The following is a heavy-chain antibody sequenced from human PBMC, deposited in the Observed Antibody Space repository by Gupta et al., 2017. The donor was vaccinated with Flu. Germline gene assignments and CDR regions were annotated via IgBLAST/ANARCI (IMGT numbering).Heavy chain of an antibody. Sequence: EVQLVESGGGLVQPGGSLRLSCAASGLTFSSYSMNWVRQAPGKGLEWVSYISGSTSTIYYADSVKGRFTISRDNAKNSLYLQMNSLRDEDTAVYYCAKDSGATRESLQHWGQGTLVTVSS. CDR2: ISGSTSTI. J-gene: IGHJ1*01. CDR3: AKDSGATRESLQH. D-gene: IGHD1-26*01. V-gene: IGHV3-48*02. CDR1: GLTFSSYS.